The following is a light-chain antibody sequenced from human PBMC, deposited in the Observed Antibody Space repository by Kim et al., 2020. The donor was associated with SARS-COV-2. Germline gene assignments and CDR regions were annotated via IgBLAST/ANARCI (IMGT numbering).Light chain of an antibody. CDR3: QQYYSYPQT. CDR1: QDISHY. Sequence: AYVGDRVTITCRASQDISHYLAWFQQQPGKAPKSLIHAASVLQSGVPSKFSGSGSGTDFTLTISSLQPEDFATYYCQQYYSYPQTFGGGTKVDIK. V-gene: IGKV1-16*02. J-gene: IGKJ4*01. CDR2: AAS.